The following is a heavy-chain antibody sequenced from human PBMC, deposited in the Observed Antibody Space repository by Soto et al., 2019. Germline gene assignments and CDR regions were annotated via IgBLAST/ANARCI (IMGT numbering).Heavy chain of an antibody. CDR3: ARGPKNYYDSSGYIATFDY. CDR2: ISSSSSTI. J-gene: IGHJ4*02. Sequence: GGSLRLSCAASGFTFSSYSMNWVRQAPGKGLEWVSYISSSSSTIYYADSVKGRFTISRDNAKNSLYLQMNSLRDEDTAVYYCARGPKNYYDSSGYIATFDYWGQGTLVTVSS. CDR1: GFTFSSYS. V-gene: IGHV3-48*02. D-gene: IGHD3-22*01.